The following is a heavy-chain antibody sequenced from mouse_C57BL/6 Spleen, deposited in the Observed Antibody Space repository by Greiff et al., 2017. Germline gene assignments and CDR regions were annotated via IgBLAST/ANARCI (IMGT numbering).Heavy chain of an antibody. J-gene: IGHJ4*01. D-gene: IGHD2-4*01. CDR3: ERHNYYDFFYAMDY. Sequence: EVKLMESGGGLVKPGGSLKLSCAASGFTFSSYTMSWVRQTPEKRLEWVATISGGGGNTYYPDSVKGRFTISRDNAKNTLYLQMSRLRSEDTDLYYCERHNYYDFFYAMDYWGQGTSVTVSS. V-gene: IGHV5-9*01. CDR1: GFTFSSYT. CDR2: ISGGGGNT.